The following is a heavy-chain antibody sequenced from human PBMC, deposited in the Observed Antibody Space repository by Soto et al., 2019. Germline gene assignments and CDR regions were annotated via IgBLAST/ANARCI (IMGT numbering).Heavy chain of an antibody. Sequence: QVQLVQSGAEVKKPGSSVKVSCKASGGTFSSYAISWVRQAPGQGLEWMGGIIPIFGTANYAQKFQGRVTSPADESTSTAYMELSSLRSEDTAVYYCARDEDGNYDYYYGMDVWGQGTTVTVSS. CDR1: GGTFSSYA. V-gene: IGHV1-69*12. CDR2: IIPIFGTA. J-gene: IGHJ6*02. D-gene: IGHD1-1*01. CDR3: ARDEDGNYDYYYGMDV.